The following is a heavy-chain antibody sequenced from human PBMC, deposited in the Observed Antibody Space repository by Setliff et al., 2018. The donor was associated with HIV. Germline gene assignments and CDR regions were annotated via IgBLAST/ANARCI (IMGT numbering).Heavy chain of an antibody. J-gene: IGHJ3*02. CDR1: GFTFTAHG. Sequence: GSLRLSCAASGFTFTAHGMHWVRQAPDKGLEWVAFINYDESSEYYADSVKGRVSISRDNSKNTVDLHMNSLRTEDTAVYYCAKDGDYRNGDYDAFDIWGLGTMVTVSS. CDR3: AKDGDYRNGDYDAFDI. D-gene: IGHD4-4*01. CDR2: INYDESSE. V-gene: IGHV3-30*02.